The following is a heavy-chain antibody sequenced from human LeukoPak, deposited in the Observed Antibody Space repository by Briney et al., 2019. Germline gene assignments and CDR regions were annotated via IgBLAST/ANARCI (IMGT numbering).Heavy chain of an antibody. CDR3: ARGISSGWSRAVGY. CDR1: GGSISSYY. D-gene: IGHD6-19*01. Sequence: SETLSLTCTVSGGSISSYYWSWIRQPPGKGLEWIGYIYYSGSGSTNYNPSLKSRVTISVDTSKNQFSLKLSSVTAADTAVYYCARGISSGWSRAVGYWGQGTLVTVSS. J-gene: IGHJ4*02. V-gene: IGHV4-59*01. CDR2: IYYSGSGST.